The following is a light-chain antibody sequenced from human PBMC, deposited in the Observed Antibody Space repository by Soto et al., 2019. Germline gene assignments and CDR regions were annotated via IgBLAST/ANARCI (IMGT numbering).Light chain of an antibody. CDR1: QSVSHS. J-gene: IGKJ1*01. CDR2: GAS. V-gene: IGKV3-20*01. Sequence: EIVMTQSPATLSVSPGERATLSCRASQSVSHSLAWHQQKPGQAPRLLIYGASNRATGIPDRFSGSGSGTDFTLTISRLEPEDFAVYYCQQYVSSVTFGQGTKVEIK. CDR3: QQYVSSVT.